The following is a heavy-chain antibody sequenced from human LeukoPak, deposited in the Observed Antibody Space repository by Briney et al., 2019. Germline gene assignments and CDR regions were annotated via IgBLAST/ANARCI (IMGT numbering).Heavy chain of an antibody. CDR1: GFTFSSYA. D-gene: IGHD3-22*01. CDR3: AKGGIGYDSSGYLDAFDI. CDR2: ISGSGSSA. V-gene: IGHV3-23*01. Sequence: GGSLRLSCAASGFTFSSYAMTWVRQAPGEGLQWVSDISGSGSSAYYADSVRGRFTISRDNSKNTLYLQMNSLRAEDTAVYYCAKGGIGYDSSGYLDAFDIWGQGTMVTVSS. J-gene: IGHJ3*02.